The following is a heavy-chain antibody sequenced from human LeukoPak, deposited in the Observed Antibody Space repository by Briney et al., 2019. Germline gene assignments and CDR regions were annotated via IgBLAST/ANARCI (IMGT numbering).Heavy chain of an antibody. CDR1: GGSISSGDYY. CDR2: IYYSGST. J-gene: IGHJ4*02. V-gene: IGHV4-61*08. D-gene: IGHD4-17*01. Sequence: SETLSLTCTVSGGSISSGDYYWSWIRQPPGKRLEWIGYIYYSGSTNYNPSLKSRVTISVDTSKNQFSLKLSSVTAADTAVYYCARLGRSTVPRNFDYWGQGTLVTVSS. CDR3: ARLGRSTVPRNFDY.